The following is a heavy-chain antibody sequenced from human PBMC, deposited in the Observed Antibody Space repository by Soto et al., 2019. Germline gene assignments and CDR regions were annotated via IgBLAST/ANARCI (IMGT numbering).Heavy chain of an antibody. V-gene: IGHV3-15*07. CDR1: GFTFSNAW. J-gene: IGHJ4*02. Sequence: GGSLRLSCAASGFTFSNAWMNWVRQAPGKGLEWVGRIKSKTDGGTTDYAAPVKGRFTISRDDSKNTLYLQMNSLKTEDTAVYYCTTATYSGSYAFDYWGQGTLVTVSS. CDR3: TTATYSGSYAFDY. D-gene: IGHD1-26*01. CDR2: IKSKTDGGTT.